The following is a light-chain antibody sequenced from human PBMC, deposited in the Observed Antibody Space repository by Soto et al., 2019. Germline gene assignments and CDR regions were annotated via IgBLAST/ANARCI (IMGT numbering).Light chain of an antibody. Sequence: DIQMTQSPSTLSASVGDRVTITCRASQSVSGWLAWYQQKPGKAPELLIYSASTVETGVPSRFSGSGSGTEFTLTISSLRPDDFATYYYQQYESYPLTFGGGTKVEIK. J-gene: IGKJ4*01. V-gene: IGKV1-5*03. CDR3: QQYESYPLT. CDR2: SAS. CDR1: QSVSGW.